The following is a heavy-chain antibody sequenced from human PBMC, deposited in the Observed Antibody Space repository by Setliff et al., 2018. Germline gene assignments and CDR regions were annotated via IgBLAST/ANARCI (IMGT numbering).Heavy chain of an antibody. D-gene: IGHD5-18*01. Sequence: SVKVSCKASGGTFRSYGVSWVRQAPGQGLEWMGWMNPNSGKTEYAQKFQGRVTIITDESTTTAYMELSSLGSEDTAVYYCVREGVDTRSSTDYRYYMDVWGKGTTVTVSS. CDR2: MNPNSGKT. V-gene: IGHV1-69*05. J-gene: IGHJ6*03. CDR3: VREGVDTRSSTDYRYYMDV. CDR1: GGTFRSYG.